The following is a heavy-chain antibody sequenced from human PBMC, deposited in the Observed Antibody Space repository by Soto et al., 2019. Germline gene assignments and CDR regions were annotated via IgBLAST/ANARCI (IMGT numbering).Heavy chain of an antibody. CDR2: IKSKTDGGTT. J-gene: IGHJ4*02. CDR1: GFTFSNAW. V-gene: IGHV3-15*01. D-gene: IGHD3-3*02. CDR3: TTTIFGVVIIRGPFDY. Sequence: WGSLRLSCAASGFTFSNAWMSWVRQAPGKGLEWVGRIKSKTDGGTTDYAAPVKGSFTISRDDSKNTLYLQMNSLKTEDTAVYYCTTTIFGVVIIRGPFDYWGQRTLVTVSS.